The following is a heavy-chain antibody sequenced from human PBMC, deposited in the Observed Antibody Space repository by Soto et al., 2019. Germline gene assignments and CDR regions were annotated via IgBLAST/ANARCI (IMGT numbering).Heavy chain of an antibody. CDR2: IKSKTDGGTT. J-gene: IGHJ1*01. V-gene: IGHV3-15*01. Sequence: EVQLVESGGGLVKPGGSLRLSCAASGFTFTNAWMSWVRQAPGEGLEWVGRIKSKTDGGTTDYAAPVKGRFTISRDDSKNTLYLQMNSLKTEDTAEYYCTTARGTYGAEYFQHWGQGTLVTVSS. CDR3: TTARGTYGAEYFQH. D-gene: IGHD4-17*01. CDR1: GFTFTNAW.